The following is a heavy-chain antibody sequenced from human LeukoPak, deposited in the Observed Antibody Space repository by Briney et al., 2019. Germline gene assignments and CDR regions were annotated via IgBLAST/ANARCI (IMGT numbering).Heavy chain of an antibody. D-gene: IGHD3-10*01. CDR1: DYSISSGYY. CDR2: IYHSGFT. J-gene: IGHJ4*02. V-gene: IGHV4-38-2*02. Sequence: SETLSLTCTVSDYSISSGYYWAWIRPPPGKGLEWIGSIYHSGFTYYNPSLRGRVTISVDTSKNQFSLKLRSVTAADTAVYYCASSGYYGSGSYYHWGQGTLVTVSS. CDR3: ASSGYYGSGSYYH.